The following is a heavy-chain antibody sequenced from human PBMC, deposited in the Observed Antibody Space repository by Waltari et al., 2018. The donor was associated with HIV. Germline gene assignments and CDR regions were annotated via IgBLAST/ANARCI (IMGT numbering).Heavy chain of an antibody. Sequence: QVQLQESGPGLVKPSRTLSPTCTVSGGSISSGVYYWSWIRQRPGNVLEWIGYIDYSGSTYYNPSLKSRVTISVDTSKNHFSLKLSSVTATDTAVYYCARDPRIAAADPYWYFDLWGRGTLVTVSS. CDR3: ARDPRIAAADPYWYFDL. CDR1: GGSISSGVYY. D-gene: IGHD6-13*01. J-gene: IGHJ2*01. CDR2: IDYSGST. V-gene: IGHV4-30-4*01.